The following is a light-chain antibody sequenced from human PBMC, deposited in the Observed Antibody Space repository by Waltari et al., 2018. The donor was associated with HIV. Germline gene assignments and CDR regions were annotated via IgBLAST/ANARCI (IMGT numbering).Light chain of an antibody. V-gene: IGKV3-15*01. Sequence: EIVMTQSPATLSVSPGERATLSCRASQSVRSNLAWYQQKPGQAPRLLIYGASSRATGIPARFSGSGPGTEFTLTISSLQSEDFAVYYCQQYNNWPPYTFGQGTKLEI. J-gene: IGKJ2*01. CDR2: GAS. CDR1: QSVRSN. CDR3: QQYNNWPPYT.